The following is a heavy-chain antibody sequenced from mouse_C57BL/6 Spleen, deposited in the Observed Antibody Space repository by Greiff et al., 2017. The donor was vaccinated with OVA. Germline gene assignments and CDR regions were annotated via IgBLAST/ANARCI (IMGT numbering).Heavy chain of an antibody. V-gene: IGHV1-50*01. J-gene: IGHJ2*01. CDR1: GYTFTSYW. CDR3: ARGDMTGGSSYYVLFDY. D-gene: IGHD1-1*01. Sequence: QVQLQQPGAELVKPGASVKLSCKASGYTFTSYWMQWVKQRPGQGLEWIGEIDPSDSYTNYNQKFKGKATLTVDTSASTAYMQLSSLTSEDSAVYYCARGDMTGGSSYYVLFDYWGQGTTLTVSS. CDR2: IDPSDSYT.